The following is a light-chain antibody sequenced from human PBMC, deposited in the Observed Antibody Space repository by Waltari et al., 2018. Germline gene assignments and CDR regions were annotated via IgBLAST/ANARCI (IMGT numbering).Light chain of an antibody. V-gene: IGLV3-21*03. Sequence: SYVLTQPASVSVAPGKTARITCEGNNIGGKTVHWYQLRPGQAPLLVVHDDSDRPSGIPERFSGSNSGNTATLTISGVEVGDEGDYYCQVWEGSSDHYVFGTGTAVSV. CDR2: DDS. CDR3: QVWEGSSDHYV. CDR1: NIGGKT. J-gene: IGLJ1*01.